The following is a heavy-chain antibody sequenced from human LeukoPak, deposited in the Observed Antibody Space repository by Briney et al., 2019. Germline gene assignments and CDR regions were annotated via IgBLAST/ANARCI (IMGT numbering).Heavy chain of an antibody. J-gene: IGHJ5*02. CDR1: GFTFNNYA. CDR3: AKDRAAPATPYNWFDP. CDR2: ISGSGGST. Sequence: GGSLRLSCAASGFTFNNYAMSWVRQAPAKGLEWVSTISGSGGSTYYADSVKGRFTISRDNSRTTLYRQMNSLRAEDTAVYYCAKDRAAPATPYNWFDPRGQGTLVTVSS. D-gene: IGHD6-13*01. V-gene: IGHV3-23*01.